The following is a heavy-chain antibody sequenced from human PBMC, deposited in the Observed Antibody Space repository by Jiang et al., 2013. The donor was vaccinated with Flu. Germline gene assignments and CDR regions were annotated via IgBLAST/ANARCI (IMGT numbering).Heavy chain of an antibody. CDR3: ARQAYYGSGPPFNY. V-gene: IGHV5-51*01. D-gene: IGHD3-10*01. CDR1: GYSFSIHW. CDR2: IYPRDSDT. Sequence: GAEVKKPGESLKISCTISGYSFSIHWIGWVRQMPGKGLEYMGIIYPRDSDTRYSPSFQGQVTISADESISTAYLEWSSLKASDTAIYYCARQAYYGSGPPFNYWGQGTLV. J-gene: IGHJ4*02.